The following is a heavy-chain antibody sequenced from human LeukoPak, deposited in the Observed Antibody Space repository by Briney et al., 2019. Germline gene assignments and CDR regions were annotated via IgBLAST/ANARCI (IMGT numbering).Heavy chain of an antibody. D-gene: IGHD3-10*01. CDR1: GGSISYYY. CDR2: IYYSGST. Sequence: SETLSLTCTVSGGSISYYYLSWIRQPPGKGLEWIGYIYYSGSTSYNPSLKSRLIISVDTSKNQFSLKLNSVTAADTAVYYCARWGYSFGSGNYYDYHVDSWGQGTLVTVSS. V-gene: IGHV4-59*01. J-gene: IGHJ4*02. CDR3: ARWGYSFGSGNYYDYHVDS.